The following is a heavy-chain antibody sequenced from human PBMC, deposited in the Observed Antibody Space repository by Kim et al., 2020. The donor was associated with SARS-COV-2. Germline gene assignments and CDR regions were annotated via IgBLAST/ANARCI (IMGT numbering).Heavy chain of an antibody. D-gene: IGHD3-10*01. Sequence: GGSLRLSCAASGFTFSSYWMSWVRQAPGKGLDWVANIKQDGSEKYYVDSVKGRFTISRDNAKNSLYLQMNSLRAEDTAVYYCARAPLWFGHPTCYFDYWGQGTLVTVSS. CDR2: IKQDGSEK. CDR3: ARAPLWFGHPTCYFDY. CDR1: GFTFSSYW. V-gene: IGHV3-7*03. J-gene: IGHJ4*02.